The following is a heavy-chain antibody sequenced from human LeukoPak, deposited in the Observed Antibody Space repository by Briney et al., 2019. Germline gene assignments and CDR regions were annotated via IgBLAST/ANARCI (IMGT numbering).Heavy chain of an antibody. CDR2: IYYSGST. CDR3: ARLGYCSGGSCPGPYYYYYMDV. J-gene: IGHJ6*03. V-gene: IGHV4-59*08. D-gene: IGHD2-15*01. CDR1: GVSISSYY. Sequence: SETLSLTCTVSGVSISSYYWSWIRQPPGKGLEWIGYIYYSGSTYYNPSLKSRVTISVDTSKNQFSLKLSSVTAADTAVYYCARLGYCSGGSCPGPYYYYYMDVWGKGTTVTISS.